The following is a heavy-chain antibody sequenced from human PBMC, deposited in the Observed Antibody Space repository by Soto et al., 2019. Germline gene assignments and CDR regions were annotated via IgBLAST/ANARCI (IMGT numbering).Heavy chain of an antibody. J-gene: IGHJ4*01. CDR2: IYPGDSDT. Sequence: PGESLKISCEGSGYSFTTYWIGWVRQMPGKGLEWMGIIYPGDSDTRYSPSFQGQVTISVDKSISTAYLQWSSLRASDAAMYYWARVGNDSYYDYWGQGGLVTVSS. D-gene: IGHD1-1*01. V-gene: IGHV5-51*01. CDR3: ARVGNDSYYDY. CDR1: GYSFTTYW.